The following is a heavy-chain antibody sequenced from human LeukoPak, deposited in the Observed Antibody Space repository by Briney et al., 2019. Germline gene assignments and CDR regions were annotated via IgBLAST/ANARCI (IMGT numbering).Heavy chain of an antibody. CDR3: ARGGTGAYCGGDCYSEAFDI. J-gene: IGHJ3*02. CDR1: GFTVSSNY. D-gene: IGHD2-21*02. CDR2: IYSGGST. V-gene: IGHV3-53*01. Sequence: GGSLRLSCAASGFTVSSNYMSWVRQAPGKGLEWVSVIYSGGSTYYADSAKGRFTISRDNSKNTLYLQMNSLRAEDTAVYYCARGGTGAYCGGDCYSEAFDIWGQGTMVTVSS.